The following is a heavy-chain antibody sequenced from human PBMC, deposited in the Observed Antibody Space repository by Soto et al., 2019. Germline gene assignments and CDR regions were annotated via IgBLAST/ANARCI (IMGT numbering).Heavy chain of an antibody. CDR2: IPVDTGDT. V-gene: IGHV3-23*01. Sequence: EVQLLESGGGLVQPGGSLRLSCTGSGFTVNSLAMICVRQCPGKGLEWVSIIPVDTGDTYYADSVKGRFTGSRDNSKNTVYLQMNSLRVEDTAIYYCVKDINWGDPGWGQGTLVTVS. J-gene: IGHJ4*02. CDR3: VKDINWGDPG. CDR1: GFTVNSLA. D-gene: IGHD3-16*01.